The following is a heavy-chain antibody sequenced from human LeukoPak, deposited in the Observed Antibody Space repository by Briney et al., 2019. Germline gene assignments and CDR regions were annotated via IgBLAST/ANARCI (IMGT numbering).Heavy chain of an antibody. V-gene: IGHV3-21*01. D-gene: IGHD2-2*01. CDR1: GFTFSSYS. Sequence: GRSLRLSCAASGFTFSSYSMNWVRQAPGKGLEWVSSISSSSSYIYYADSVKGRFTISRDNAKNSLYLQMNSLRAEDTAVYYCARPAYLHAFDIWGQGTMVTVSS. CDR3: ARPAYLHAFDI. J-gene: IGHJ3*02. CDR2: ISSSSSYI.